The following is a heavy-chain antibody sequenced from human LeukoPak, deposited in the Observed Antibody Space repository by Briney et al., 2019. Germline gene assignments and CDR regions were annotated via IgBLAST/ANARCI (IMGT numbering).Heavy chain of an antibody. D-gene: IGHD3-9*01. Sequence: GGSLRLSCAASGFTFDDYAMHWVRQALGKGLEWVSGISWNSGSIGYADSVKGRFTISRDNAKNSLYLQMNSLRAEDTALYYCAKDTTYDILTGYFDYWGQGTLVTVSS. V-gene: IGHV3-9*01. CDR3: AKDTTYDILTGYFDY. J-gene: IGHJ4*02. CDR1: GFTFDDYA. CDR2: ISWNSGSI.